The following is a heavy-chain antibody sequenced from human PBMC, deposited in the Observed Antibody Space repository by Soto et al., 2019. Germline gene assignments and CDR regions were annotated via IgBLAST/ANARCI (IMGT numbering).Heavy chain of an antibody. CDR2: INHSGST. Sequence: PSETLALTCAVYGGSFSGYYWSWIRQPPGKGLEWIGEINHSGSTNYNPSLKSRVTISVDTSKNQFSLKLSSVTAADTAVYYCARGRIDFWSGYYRYYYYGLDVWGQGTTVTVSS. V-gene: IGHV4-34*01. J-gene: IGHJ6*02. CDR3: ARGRIDFWSGYYRYYYYGLDV. CDR1: GGSFSGYY. D-gene: IGHD3-3*01.